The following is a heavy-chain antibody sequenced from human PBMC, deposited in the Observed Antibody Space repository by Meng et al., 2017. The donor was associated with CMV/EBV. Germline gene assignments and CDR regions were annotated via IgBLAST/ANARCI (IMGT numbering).Heavy chain of an antibody. CDR3: ARADGVYSSSWYWFDP. CDR2: ISSSGSTI. CDR1: GFTFSSSE. J-gene: IGHJ5*02. V-gene: IGHV3-48*03. Sequence: LSLTCAASGFTFSSSEMNWVRQAPGKGLEWVSYISSSGSTIYYADSVKGRFTISRDNAKNSLYLQMNSLRAEDTAVYYCARADGVYSSSWYWFDPWGQGTLVTVSS. D-gene: IGHD6-13*01.